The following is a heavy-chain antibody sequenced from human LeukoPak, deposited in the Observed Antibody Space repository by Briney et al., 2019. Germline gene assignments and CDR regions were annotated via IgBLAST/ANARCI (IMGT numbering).Heavy chain of an antibody. CDR2: INPNSGGT. Sequence: GASVKVSCKASGYTFTGYYIHWVRQAPGQGLEWMGWINPNSGGTNYAQKFQGRVTMTRDTSISTAYMELSRLRADDTAVYYCARANYYDSSSSDYWGQGTLVTVPS. J-gene: IGHJ4*02. D-gene: IGHD3-22*01. CDR3: ARANYYDSSSSDY. V-gene: IGHV1-2*02. CDR1: GYTFTGYY.